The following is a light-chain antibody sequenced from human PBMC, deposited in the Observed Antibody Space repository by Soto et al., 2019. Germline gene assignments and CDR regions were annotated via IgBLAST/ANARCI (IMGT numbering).Light chain of an antibody. J-gene: IGKJ1*01. CDR3: QHYNSYSEA. CDR1: QTISSW. CDR2: KAF. V-gene: IGKV1-5*03. Sequence: DIQMTQSPSTLSGSVGDRVTITCRASQTISSWLAWYQQKPGKAPKLLSYKAFTLKSGVPSRFSGNGSGTEFTLTISSLQPDDLATYSCQHYNSYSEAFGQGTKVELK.